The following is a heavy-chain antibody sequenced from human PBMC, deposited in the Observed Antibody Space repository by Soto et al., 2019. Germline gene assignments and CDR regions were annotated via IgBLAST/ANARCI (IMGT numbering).Heavy chain of an antibody. J-gene: IGHJ4*02. V-gene: IGHV4-39*01. CDR2: IYYSGTT. CDR3: ARRGSCSSTSCYAFDY. CDR1: GGSISSGAYY. Sequence: SETLSLTCTVSGGSISSGAYYWAWIRQPPGKGLEWIGCIYYSGTTYYNPSLKSRVTISIDTSNNQFSLKVSSVTAADTAVYYCARRGSCSSTSCYAFDYWAQGTLVTVSS. D-gene: IGHD2-2*01.